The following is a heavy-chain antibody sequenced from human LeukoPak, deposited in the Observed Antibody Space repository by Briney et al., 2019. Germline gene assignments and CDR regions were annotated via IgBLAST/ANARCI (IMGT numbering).Heavy chain of an antibody. V-gene: IGHV3-53*01. Sequence: PGGSLRLSCAASGFTVSSNYMTWVRQAPGKGLEWVSVIYSGGSTYYADSVEGRFTISRDNPKNTLYVQMNSLRAEDTAVYYCAKGLSGYDYDYFDYWGQGTLVTVSS. CDR3: AKGLSGYDYDYFDY. J-gene: IGHJ4*02. CDR1: GFTVSSNY. CDR2: IYSGGST. D-gene: IGHD5-12*01.